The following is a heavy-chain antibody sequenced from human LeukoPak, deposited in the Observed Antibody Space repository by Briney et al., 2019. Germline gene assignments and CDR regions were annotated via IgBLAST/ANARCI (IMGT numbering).Heavy chain of an antibody. Sequence: GGSLRLSCAASGFTFSSYAMHWVRQAPGKGLEWVAVISYDGSNKYYADSVKGRFTISRDNSKNTLYLRMNSLRAEDTAVYYCAKDRLVVVPAAAPLYYFDYWGQGTLVTVSS. CDR3: AKDRLVVVPAAAPLYYFDY. J-gene: IGHJ4*02. CDR2: ISYDGSNK. CDR1: GFTFSSYA. D-gene: IGHD2-2*01. V-gene: IGHV3-30*04.